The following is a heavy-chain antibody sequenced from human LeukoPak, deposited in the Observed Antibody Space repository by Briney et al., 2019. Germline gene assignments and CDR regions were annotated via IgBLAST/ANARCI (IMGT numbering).Heavy chain of an antibody. D-gene: IGHD1-1*01. CDR2: ISCDGSNK. J-gene: IGHJ4*02. CDR3: AKGELPHDY. Sequence: PGGSLRLSCAASGFTFSSYGMHWVRQAPGKGLEWVAVISCDGSNKYYADSVKGRFTISRDNSKNTLYLQMNSLRAEDTAVYYCAKGELPHDYWGQGTLVTVSS. CDR1: GFTFSSYG. V-gene: IGHV3-30*18.